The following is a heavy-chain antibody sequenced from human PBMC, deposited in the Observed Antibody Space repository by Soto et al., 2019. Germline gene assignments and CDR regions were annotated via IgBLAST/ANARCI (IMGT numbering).Heavy chain of an antibody. V-gene: IGHV4-34*01. D-gene: IGHD5-18*01. CDR1: GGSFSGYY. CDR3: ARGGYSYGYHYYYYGMDV. Sequence: PSETLSLTCAVYGGSFSGYYLSWIRQPPGKGLEWIGEINHSGSTNYNPSLKSRVTISVDTSKNQFSLKLSSVTAADTAAYYCARGGYSYGYHYYYYGMDVWGQGTTVTVYS. CDR2: INHSGST. J-gene: IGHJ6*02.